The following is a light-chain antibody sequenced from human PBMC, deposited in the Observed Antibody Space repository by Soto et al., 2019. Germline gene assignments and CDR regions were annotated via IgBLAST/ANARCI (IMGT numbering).Light chain of an antibody. V-gene: IGKV2-28*01. CDR2: LGS. CDR3: MQALQTPFT. CDR1: QSLLHSNGYNY. J-gene: IGKJ3*01. Sequence: DIVMTQSPLSLPVTPGEPASISCRSSQSLLHSNGYNYLDWYLQKPGQSPQLLIYLGSNRASGVTDRFSGSGSGTDFTLKISRVEAEDVRVYYCMQALQTPFTFGPGTKVDI.